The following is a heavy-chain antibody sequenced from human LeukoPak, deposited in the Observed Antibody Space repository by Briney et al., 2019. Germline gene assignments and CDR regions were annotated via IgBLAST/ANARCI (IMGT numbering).Heavy chain of an antibody. V-gene: IGHV3-66*02. J-gene: IGHJ5*02. CDR3: ARVKQWLVRVGWFDP. Sequence: GGSLRLSCAPSGFTVSSNYMSWVRQAPGKGLEWVSVIYSGGSTYYADSVKGRFTISRDNSKNTLYLQMNSLRAEDTAVYYCARVKQWLVRVGWFDPWGQGTLVTVSS. CDR2: IYSGGST. D-gene: IGHD6-19*01. CDR1: GFTVSSNY.